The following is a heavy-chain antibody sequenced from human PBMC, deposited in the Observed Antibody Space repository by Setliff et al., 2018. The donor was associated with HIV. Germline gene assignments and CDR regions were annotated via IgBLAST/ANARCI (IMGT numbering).Heavy chain of an antibody. J-gene: IGHJ4*02. V-gene: IGHV1-2*02. D-gene: IGHD3-3*01. CDR1: GGTFSNYG. CDR3: ARVVDRDYDFWSAYEY. CDR2: ITPDSGGT. Sequence: ASVKVSCKASGGTFSNYGIIWVRQAPGQGLEWMGWITPDSGGTNYAQKFQGRVTMTRDTSLSTAYMELSWLTSDDTAVYYCARVVDRDYDFWSAYEYWGQGTMVTVSS.